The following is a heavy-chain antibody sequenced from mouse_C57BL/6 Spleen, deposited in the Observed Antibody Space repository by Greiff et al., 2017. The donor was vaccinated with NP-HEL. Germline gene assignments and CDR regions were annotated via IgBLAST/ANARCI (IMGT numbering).Heavy chain of an antibody. CDR1: GYTFTDSN. Sequence: VQLQQSGPELVKPGASVKIPCKASGYTFTDSNMDWVKQSHGKSLEWIGDINPNNGGTIYNQKFKGKATLTVDKSSSTAYMELRSLTSEDTAVYYCARLRGSSSYCDYWGQGTTLTGSS. CDR2: INPNNGGT. J-gene: IGHJ2*01. V-gene: IGHV1-18*01. D-gene: IGHD1-1*01. CDR3: ARLRGSSSYCDY.